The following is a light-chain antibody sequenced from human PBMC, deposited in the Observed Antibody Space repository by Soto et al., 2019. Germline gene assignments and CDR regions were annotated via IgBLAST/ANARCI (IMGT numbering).Light chain of an antibody. CDR2: GAS. J-gene: IGKJ1*01. CDR3: QQYVTSPGT. CDR1: QSVSSSF. V-gene: IGKV3-20*01. Sequence: EIVLTQSPGTLSLSPGERATLSCRASQSVSSSFLAWYQQIPGQAPRLLIYGASSRATGIPDRFSGSGSGTDFTLAIARLGPEDFAVYYCQQYVTSPGTFGQGTKVEFK.